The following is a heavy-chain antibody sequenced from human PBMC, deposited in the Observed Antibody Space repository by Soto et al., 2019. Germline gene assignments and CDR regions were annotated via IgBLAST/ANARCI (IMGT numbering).Heavy chain of an antibody. CDR2: INPNSGGT. Sequence: ASVKVSCKTSGYTFTDYYIHWVRQAPGQGLEWMAWINPNSGGTNFAQKFQGWVTMTRDTSISTAYMELSRLKSDDTAVYYCARGTGVGAFDYWGQGTLVTASS. D-gene: IGHD1-26*01. CDR3: ARGTGVGAFDY. J-gene: IGHJ4*02. V-gene: IGHV1-2*04. CDR1: GYTFTDYY.